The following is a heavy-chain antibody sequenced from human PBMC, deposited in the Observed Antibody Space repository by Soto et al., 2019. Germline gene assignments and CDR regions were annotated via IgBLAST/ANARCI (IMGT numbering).Heavy chain of an antibody. D-gene: IGHD3-22*01. CDR1: GYSFAGYW. J-gene: IGHJ4*02. CDR2: IDPSDSQT. Sequence: HGESLKISCKGSGYSFAGYWITWVRQKPGKGLEWMGRIDPSDSQTYYSPSFRGHVTTSVTKSITTVFLQWGSLRASDTAMYYCARQIYDSDTGPNFQYYFDSWGQGTPVTVSS. V-gene: IGHV5-10-1*01. CDR3: ARQIYDSDTGPNFQYYFDS.